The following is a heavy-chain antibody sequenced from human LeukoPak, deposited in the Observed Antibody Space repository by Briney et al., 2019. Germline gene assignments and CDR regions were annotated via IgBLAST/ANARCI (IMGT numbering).Heavy chain of an antibody. CDR2: IIPIFGTA. CDR1: GGTFSSYA. CDR3: ASGRWLQRTDY. V-gene: IGHV1-69*05. D-gene: IGHD5-24*01. J-gene: IGHJ4*02. Sequence: SVKVSCKASGGTFSSYAISWVRQAPGQGLEWMGGIIPIFGTANYAQKFQGRVTITTDESTSTAYMELRSLRSEDTAVYYCASGRWLQRTDYWGQGTLVTVSS.